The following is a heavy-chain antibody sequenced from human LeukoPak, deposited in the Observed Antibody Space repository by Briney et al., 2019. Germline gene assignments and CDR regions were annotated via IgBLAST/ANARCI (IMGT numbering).Heavy chain of an antibody. CDR3: AKGLTGIAVAGLDY. Sequence: GGSLRLSCAASGFTFSSYAMSWVRQAPGKGLEGVSAISGSGGSTYYADSVKGRFTISRDNSKNTLYLQMNSLRAEDTAVYYCAKGLTGIAVAGLDYWGQGTLVTVSS. CDR1: GFTFSSYA. J-gene: IGHJ4*02. V-gene: IGHV3-23*01. D-gene: IGHD6-19*01. CDR2: ISGSGGST.